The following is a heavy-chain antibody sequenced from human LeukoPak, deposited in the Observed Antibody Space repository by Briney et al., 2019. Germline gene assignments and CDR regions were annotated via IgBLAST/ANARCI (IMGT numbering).Heavy chain of an antibody. V-gene: IGHV3-21*04. D-gene: IGHD6-19*01. Sequence: GGSLRLSCAASGFTFSSYSMNWVRQAPGKGLEWVSSISSNSSYIYYADSVKGRFTISRDNAKNSLYLQMNSLRAEDTAVYYCSNGGHSSGWYAFDYWGEGTRVTVSS. J-gene: IGHJ4*02. CDR2: ISSNSSYI. CDR1: GFTFSSYS. CDR3: SNGGHSSGWYAFDY.